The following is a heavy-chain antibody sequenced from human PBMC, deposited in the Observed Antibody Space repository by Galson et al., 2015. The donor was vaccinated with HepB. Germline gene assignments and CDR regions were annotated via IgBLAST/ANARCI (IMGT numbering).Heavy chain of an antibody. CDR1: GFTFSDFSDYY. CDR2: ISGSATDT. CDR3: ATVLRGHHVNDGL. V-gene: IGHV3-11*06. J-gene: IGHJ4*02. Sequence: SLRLSCAASGFTFSDFSDYYMSWIRQAPGRGLEWVSYISGSATDTNYADSVKGRFTISRDNAKNSLYLQMNSLRAEDAAIYYCATVLRGHHVNDGLWGQGTLVTVSS. D-gene: IGHD5/OR15-5a*01.